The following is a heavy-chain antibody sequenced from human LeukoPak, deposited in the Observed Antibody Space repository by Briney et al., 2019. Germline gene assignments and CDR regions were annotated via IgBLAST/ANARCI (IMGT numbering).Heavy chain of an antibody. V-gene: IGHV4-59*01. J-gene: IGHJ4*02. Sequence: SGTLSLTCTVSGGSISSYYWSWIRQPPGKGLEWIGYIYYSGSTNYNPSLKSRVTISVDTSKNQFSLKLSSVTAADTAVYYCARGGYYDSSGYDIDYWGQGTLVTVSS. CDR2: IYYSGST. CDR3: ARGGYYDSSGYDIDY. CDR1: GGSISSYY. D-gene: IGHD3-22*01.